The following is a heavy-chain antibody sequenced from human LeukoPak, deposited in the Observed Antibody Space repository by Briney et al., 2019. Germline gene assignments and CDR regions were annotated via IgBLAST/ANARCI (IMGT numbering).Heavy chain of an antibody. CDR2: INPNSGGT. CDR3: ARVDYCSSTSCPRPNYYYYMDV. CDR1: GYTFTGYY. V-gene: IGHV1-2*02. D-gene: IGHD2-2*01. Sequence: ASVKVSCKASGYTFTGYYMHWVRQAPGQGLEWMGWINPNSGGTNYAQKFQGRVTMTRDTSISTAYMELSGLRSDDTAVYYCARVDYCSSTSCPRPNYYYYMDVWGKGTTVTVSS. J-gene: IGHJ6*03.